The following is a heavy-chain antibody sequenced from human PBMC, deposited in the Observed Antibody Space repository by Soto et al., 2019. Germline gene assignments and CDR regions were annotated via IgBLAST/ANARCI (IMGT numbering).Heavy chain of an antibody. Sequence: SETLSLTCTVSGDSINTGYYYWSWLRQPPRKGLEWIGYIYYTGSTYYNPSLKSQFTISIDTSKTQFSLKVNSVTAADTAVYYCARIPLLQGGWFDPWGQGTLLAVSS. D-gene: IGHD1-1*01. CDR2: IYYTGST. CDR3: ARIPLLQGGWFDP. CDR1: GDSINTGYYY. V-gene: IGHV4-30-4*01. J-gene: IGHJ5*02.